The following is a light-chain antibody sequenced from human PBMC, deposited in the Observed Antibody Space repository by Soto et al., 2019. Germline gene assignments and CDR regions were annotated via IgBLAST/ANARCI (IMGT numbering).Light chain of an antibody. J-gene: IGKJ1*01. CDR1: QSVSSSS. V-gene: IGKV3-20*01. CDR3: QQYGSSPRT. Sequence: EMVMTQSPGTLSLSPGERATLSCRASQSVSSSSLAWYQRKPGQPPRLLIYGASSRATGIPDRFSGSGSGTDFTLTISRLEPEDFAVYYCQQYGSSPRTFGQGTKVDI. CDR2: GAS.